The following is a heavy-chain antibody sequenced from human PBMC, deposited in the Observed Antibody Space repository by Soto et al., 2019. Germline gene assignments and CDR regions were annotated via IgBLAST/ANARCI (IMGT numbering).Heavy chain of an antibody. J-gene: IGHJ3*02. D-gene: IGHD3-16*02. CDR2: INSDGSST. CDR1: GFTFSSYW. V-gene: IGHV3-74*01. Sequence: GESLKISCAASGFTFSSYWMHWVRQAPGKGLVWVSRINSDGSSTSYADSVKGRFTISRDNAKNTLYLQMNSLRAEDTAVYYCARRRVGLRLGELSGDAFDIWGQGTMVTVSS. CDR3: ARRRVGLRLGELSGDAFDI.